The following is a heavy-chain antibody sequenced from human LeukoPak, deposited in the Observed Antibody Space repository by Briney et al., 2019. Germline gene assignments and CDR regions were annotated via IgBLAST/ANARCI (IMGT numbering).Heavy chain of an antibody. CDR2: IYYSGST. CDR3: ATQLTVVPGAAISDDMDV. J-gene: IGHJ6*03. CDR1: GGSTRSSSYY. D-gene: IGHD2-2*01. Sequence: SETLSLTCTVSGGSTRSSSYYWGWIRQPPGKGLEWIGNIYYSGSTYYNPSLKSRVTISVDTSNNQFSLNLSSVTAADTAVYYCATQLTVVPGAAISDDMDVWGKGTMVTVSS. V-gene: IGHV4-39*01.